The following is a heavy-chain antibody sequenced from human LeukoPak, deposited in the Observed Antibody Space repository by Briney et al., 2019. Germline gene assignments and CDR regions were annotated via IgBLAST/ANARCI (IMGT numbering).Heavy chain of an antibody. CDR1: GYTFTSYG. CDR3: ARDVPKYSSSWSNDY. J-gene: IGHJ4*02. D-gene: IGHD6-13*01. Sequence: ASVKVSCKASGYTFTSYGISRVRQAPGQGLEWMGWISAYNGNTNYAQKLQGRVTMTTDTSTSTAYMELRSLRSDDTAVYYCARDVPKYSSSWSNDYWGQGTLVTVSS. V-gene: IGHV1-18*01. CDR2: ISAYNGNT.